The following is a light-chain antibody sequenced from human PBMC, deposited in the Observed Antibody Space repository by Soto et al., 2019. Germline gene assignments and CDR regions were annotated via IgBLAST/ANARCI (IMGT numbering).Light chain of an antibody. Sequence: IVMTQSQATLSVSPGERATLSCRASQSVSSNLAWYQQKPGQAPRLLIYGASTRATGIPARFSGSGSGTEFTLTISGLQSEDFAVYYCQQYSIWRTFAQGTKVDIK. CDR1: QSVSSN. J-gene: IGKJ1*01. V-gene: IGKV3-15*01. CDR2: GAS. CDR3: QQYSIWRT.